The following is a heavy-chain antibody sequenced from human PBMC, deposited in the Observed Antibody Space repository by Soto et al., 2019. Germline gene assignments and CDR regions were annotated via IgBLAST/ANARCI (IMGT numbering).Heavy chain of an antibody. J-gene: IGHJ4*01. D-gene: IGHD3-10*02. CDR1: GYTFTGYY. V-gene: IGHV1-2*02. CDR3: ARGITMFQLASGPFY. CDR2: INPNSGGT. Sequence: ASVKVSCKASGYTFTGYYMHWVRQAPGQGLEWMGWINPNSGGTNYAQKFQGRVTMTRDTSISTAYMELSRLRSDDTAVYYCARGITMFQLASGPFYWGHGTLVTVSS.